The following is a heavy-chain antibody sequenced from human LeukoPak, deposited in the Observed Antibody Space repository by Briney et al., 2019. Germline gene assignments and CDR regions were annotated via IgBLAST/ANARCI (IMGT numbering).Heavy chain of an antibody. D-gene: IGHD4-17*01. CDR2: IYYSGST. J-gene: IGHJ3*02. CDR3: ARLSYGDYDNDAFDI. V-gene: IGHV4-59*08. Sequence: SETLSLTCTVSGGSISSYYWSWIRQPPGKGLEWIGYIYYSGSTNYNPSLKSRVTISVDTSKNQFSLKLSSVTAADTAVYYCARLSYGDYDNDAFDIWGQGTMVTVSS. CDR1: GGSISSYY.